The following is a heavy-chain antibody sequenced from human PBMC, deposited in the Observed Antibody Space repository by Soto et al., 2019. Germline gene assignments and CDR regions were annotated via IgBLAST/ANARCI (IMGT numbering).Heavy chain of an antibody. CDR2: LIGGHYGT. CDR3: AKGKSTGDIDWFDP. D-gene: IGHD3-10*01. V-gene: IGHV3-23*01. CDR1: GFTFTIYA. J-gene: IGHJ5*02. Sequence: GGSLRLSCAASGFTFTIYAMCWVRQAPGKGLEWVSTLIGGHYGTAYSYSVKGRFTVSRDNSKNCLYLQMNSLGVEDTAMYFCAKGKSTGDIDWFDPWGQGSLVSVSS.